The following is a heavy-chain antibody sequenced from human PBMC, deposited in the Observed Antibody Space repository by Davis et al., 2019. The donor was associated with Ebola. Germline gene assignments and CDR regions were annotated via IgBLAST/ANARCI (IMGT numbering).Heavy chain of an antibody. CDR2: IIPILGIA. Sequence: AASVKVSCKASGGTFSSYTISWVRQAPGQGLEWMGRIIPILGIANYAQKFQGRVTITADKSTSTAYMELSSLKASDTAMYYCAGHGGWVGDIVLVPAADPLDYWGQGTLVTVSS. J-gene: IGHJ4*02. CDR3: AGHGGWVGDIVLVPAADPLDY. V-gene: IGHV1-69*02. D-gene: IGHD2-2*01. CDR1: GGTFSSYT.